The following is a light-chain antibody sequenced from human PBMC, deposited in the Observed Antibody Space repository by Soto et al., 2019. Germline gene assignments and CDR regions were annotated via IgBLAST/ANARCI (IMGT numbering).Light chain of an antibody. CDR3: QHYDGSPRI. CDR2: GVF. CDR1: QSVNSNY. Sequence: ETVLTQAPGTVSLSPGERATLSCRTSQSVNSNYLAWDQQKPGQAPRLLIYGVFNRATGIPDRFSGRESGTDFTLTISGLEPEDSAVYYCQHYDGSPRILGQGTKLQIK. V-gene: IGKV3-20*01. J-gene: IGKJ2*01.